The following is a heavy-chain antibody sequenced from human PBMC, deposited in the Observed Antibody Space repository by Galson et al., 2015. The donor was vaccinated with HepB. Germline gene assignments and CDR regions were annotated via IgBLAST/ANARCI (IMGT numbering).Heavy chain of an antibody. D-gene: IGHD2-21*01. V-gene: IGHV3-15*01. CDR1: GFTFSNAW. CDR3: TTVPYCGGDCYSGY. CDR2: IKSKTDGGTT. J-gene: IGHJ4*02. Sequence: SLRLSCAASGFTFSNAWMSWVRQAPGKGLEWVGRIKSKTDGGTTDYAAPVKGRFTISRDDSKNTLYLQMNSLKTEDTAAYYCTTVPYCGGDCYSGYWGQGTLVTVSS.